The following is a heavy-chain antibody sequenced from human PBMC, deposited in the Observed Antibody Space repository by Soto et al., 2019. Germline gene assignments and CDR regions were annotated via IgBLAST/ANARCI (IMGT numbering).Heavy chain of an antibody. D-gene: IGHD3-10*01. Sequence: QVQLVESGRGVVQLGGSWKLSWAASGFPSSSFGRNWVGKAQGKGREWVPVISYDGSNKYYADSLKGRLTISRDNSKNTLYLQMNSLRAEDTAVYYCAKSIGLLSGYYYGMDVWGQGTTVTVSS. CDR3: AKSIGLLSGYYYGMDV. CDR2: ISYDGSNK. V-gene: IGHV3-30*18. CDR1: GFPSSSFG. J-gene: IGHJ6*02.